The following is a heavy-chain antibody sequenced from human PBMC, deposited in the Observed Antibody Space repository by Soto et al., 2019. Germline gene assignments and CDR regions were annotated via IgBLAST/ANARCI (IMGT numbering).Heavy chain of an antibody. V-gene: IGHV4-61*08. CDR3: VGQWLVYNWFDP. J-gene: IGHJ5*02. CDR1: GGSISSGGYY. CDR2: IYYSGST. Sequence: SETLSLTCTVSGGSISSGGYYWSWIRQHPGKGLEWIGYIYYSGSTNYNPSLKSRVTISVDTSKNQFSLKLSSVTAADTAVYYCVGQWLVYNWFDPWGQGTLVTVSS. D-gene: IGHD6-19*01.